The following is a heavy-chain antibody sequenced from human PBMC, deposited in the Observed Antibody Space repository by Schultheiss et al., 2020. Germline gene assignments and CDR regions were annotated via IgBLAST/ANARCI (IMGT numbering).Heavy chain of an antibody. J-gene: IGHJ6*02. CDR2: INSDGSST. CDR3: AKARAYTSDLDV. D-gene: IGHD6-19*01. V-gene: IGHV3-74*01. CDR1: GFTFSSYW. Sequence: GESLKISCAASGFTFSSYWMHWVRQAPGKGLVWVSRINSDGSSTSYADSVKGRFTISRDNAKNTLYLQMNSLRAEDTAVYYCAKARAYTSDLDVWGQGTTVTVSS.